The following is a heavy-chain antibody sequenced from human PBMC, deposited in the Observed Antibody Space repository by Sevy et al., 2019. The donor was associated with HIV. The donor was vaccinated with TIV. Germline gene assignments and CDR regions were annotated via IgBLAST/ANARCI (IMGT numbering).Heavy chain of an antibody. J-gene: IGHJ3*02. CDR1: GYSFTSYW. CDR3: ARHLGQWLGLDAFDI. Sequence: GESLKISCKGSGYSFTSYWIGWVRQMPGKGLEWMGIIYPGDSDTRYSPSFQGQVTISADKSISTAYLQWSSLKASDTAMYYCARHLGQWLGLDAFDIWGQGTMVTVS. CDR2: IYPGDSDT. D-gene: IGHD6-19*01. V-gene: IGHV5-51*01.